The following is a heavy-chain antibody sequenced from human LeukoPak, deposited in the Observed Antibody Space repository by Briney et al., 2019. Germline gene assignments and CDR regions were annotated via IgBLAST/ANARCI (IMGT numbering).Heavy chain of an antibody. CDR3: ARARFCSSGTCYAEN. CDR1: GYNFTSYW. V-gene: IGHV5-51*01. Sequence: GESLKISCKGSGYNFTSYWIGWVRQMPGKGLEWMGVIYPGDSDTRYSPSFQGQVTISADKSISTAFLQWSSLKASDTAMYYCARARFCSSGTCYAENWGQGTLVTVCS. J-gene: IGHJ4*02. CDR2: IYPGDSDT. D-gene: IGHD2-15*01.